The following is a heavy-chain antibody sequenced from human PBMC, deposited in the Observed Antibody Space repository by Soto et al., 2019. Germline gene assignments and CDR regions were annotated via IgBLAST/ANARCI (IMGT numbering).Heavy chain of an antibody. V-gene: IGHV1-3*01. CDR2: INAGNGNT. D-gene: IGHD2-2*01. Sequence: QVQLVQSGAEVKKPGASVKVSCKASGYTFTSYAMHWVRQAPGQRLEWMGWINAGNGNTKYSQKFQGRVTITRDTSASTAYMALSSLRSEDTAVYYCARGCSSTSCYFSYWGQGTLVTVSS. CDR3: ARGCSSTSCYFSY. CDR1: GYTFTSYA. J-gene: IGHJ4*02.